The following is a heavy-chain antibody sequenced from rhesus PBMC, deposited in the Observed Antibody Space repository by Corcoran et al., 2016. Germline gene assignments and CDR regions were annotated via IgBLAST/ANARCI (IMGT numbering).Heavy chain of an antibody. CDR3: ARYILYSSGWSDFGY. J-gene: IGHJ4*01. D-gene: IGHD6S26*01. CDR1: GGSFSSYW. V-gene: IGHV4-80*01. Sequence: QVQLQESGPGLVKPSETLSLTCAVSGGSFSSYWWSWIRQPPGKGLEWIGDINGNSGSTNYNPTLMSRVTISNDDSKNQFYLKLSSVTASDTAVYYCARYILYSSGWSDFGYWGQGVLVTVSS. CDR2: INGNSGST.